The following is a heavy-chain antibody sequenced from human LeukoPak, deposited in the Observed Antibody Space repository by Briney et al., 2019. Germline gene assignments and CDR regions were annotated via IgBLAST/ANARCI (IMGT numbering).Heavy chain of an antibody. CDR2: ISWNSGTR. CDR3: AKATGDWYFDL. Sequence: GGSLRLSCAGSGFNFNNYALHWVRQAPGKGLEWLSGISWNSGTRGYADSVKGRFTISRDNAKNSLYLQMNSLRPDDTAFYYCAKATGDWYFDLWGRGTLVTVSS. J-gene: IGHJ2*01. CDR1: GFNFNNYA. V-gene: IGHV3-9*01. D-gene: IGHD7-27*01.